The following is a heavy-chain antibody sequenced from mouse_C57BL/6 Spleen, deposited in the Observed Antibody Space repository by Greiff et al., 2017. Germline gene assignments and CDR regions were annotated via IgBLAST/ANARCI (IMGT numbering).Heavy chain of an antibody. CDR1: GYAFSSSW. V-gene: IGHV1-82*01. Sequence: QVHVKQSGPELVKPGASVKISCKASGYAFSSSWMNWVKQRPGKGLEWIGRIYPGDGDTNYNGKFKGKATLTADKSSSTAYMQLSSLTSEDSAVYFCARGGYYYGSRASYWYFDVWGTGTTVTVSS. J-gene: IGHJ1*03. CDR2: IYPGDGDT. D-gene: IGHD1-1*01. CDR3: ARGGYYYGSRASYWYFDV.